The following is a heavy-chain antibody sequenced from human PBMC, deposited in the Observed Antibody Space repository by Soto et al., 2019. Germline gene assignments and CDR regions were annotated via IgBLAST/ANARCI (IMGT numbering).Heavy chain of an antibody. CDR2: IYYSGST. J-gene: IGHJ3*02. Sequence: SETLSLTCTFSGCSVSSGSYYWSWIRQPPGKGLEWIGYIYYSGSTNYNPSLKSRVTISVDTSKNQFSLKLSSVTAADTAVYYCARARRDYDFWSGYYRGGVTDAFDIWGQGTMVTVSS. V-gene: IGHV4-61*01. D-gene: IGHD3-3*01. CDR1: GCSVSSGSYY. CDR3: ARARRDYDFWSGYYRGGVTDAFDI.